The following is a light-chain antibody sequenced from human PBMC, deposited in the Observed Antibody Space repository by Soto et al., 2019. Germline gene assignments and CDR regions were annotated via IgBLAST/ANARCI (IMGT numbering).Light chain of an antibody. CDR3: QHRSAWPLT. Sequence: EIVLTQSPATLSLSPGERATLSCRASQSVRGYLAWYQQKLGQAPRLLIYDAYNRATGVPARFSGSGSGADFTLTSSSLEPEDFAVYFCQHRSAWPLTFGGGTKVEIK. V-gene: IGKV3-11*01. CDR2: DAY. CDR1: QSVRGY. J-gene: IGKJ4*01.